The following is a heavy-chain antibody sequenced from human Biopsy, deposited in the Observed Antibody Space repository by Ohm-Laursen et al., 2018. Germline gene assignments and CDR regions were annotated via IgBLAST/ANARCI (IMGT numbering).Heavy chain of an antibody. V-gene: IGHV4-4*07. CDR2: TYKGGNT. CDR1: GASITSYY. CDR3: ARDLPSSYYYAMDV. J-gene: IGHJ6*02. Sequence: SDTLSLTCTVSGASITSYYWSWIRQPAGKGLEWIGHTYKGGNTNHNPSLKSRVSMSVDTSKNQLSLTLRSVTAADTAVYYRARDLPSSYYYAMDVWGQGTTVTVSS.